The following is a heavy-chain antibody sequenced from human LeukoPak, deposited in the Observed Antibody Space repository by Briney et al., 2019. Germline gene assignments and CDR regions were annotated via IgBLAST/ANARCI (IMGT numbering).Heavy chain of an antibody. J-gene: IGHJ4*02. CDR2: ISSSGSTI. Sequence: GGSLRLSCVASGFTFSSYEMNWVRQAPGKGLEWVSHISSSGSTIYYADSVKGRFTISRDNAKNSLYLQMNSLRAEDTAVYYCARVRSGWYDFDYWGQGTLVTVSS. CDR3: ARVRSGWYDFDY. D-gene: IGHD6-19*01. V-gene: IGHV3-48*03. CDR1: GFTFSSYE.